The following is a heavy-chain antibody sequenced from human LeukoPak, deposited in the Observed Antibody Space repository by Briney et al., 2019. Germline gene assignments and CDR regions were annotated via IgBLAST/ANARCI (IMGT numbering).Heavy chain of an antibody. CDR2: TSSSSSTI. D-gene: IGHD6-13*01. CDR3: ARVQAVGSHYLDY. V-gene: IGHV3-48*04. CDR1: GFTFSSYS. Sequence: HPGGSLRLSCVASGFTFSSYSMNWVRQAPGKGLEWVSYTSSSSSTIYYADSVKGRFTISRDNAKNSLYLQMNSLRADDTAVYYCARVQAVGSHYLDYWGQGTLVTVSS. J-gene: IGHJ4*02.